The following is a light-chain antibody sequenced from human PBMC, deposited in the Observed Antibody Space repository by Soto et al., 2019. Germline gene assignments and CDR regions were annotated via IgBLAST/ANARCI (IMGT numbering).Light chain of an antibody. V-gene: IGKV3-20*01. CDR2: GAS. CDR1: QSVTSSY. J-gene: IGKJ3*01. CDR3: QQYGSSPVT. Sequence: EIVLTQSPGTLSLSPGERATLTCRASQSVTSSYLAWYQQKPGQAPRLLMYGASSRATGIPDRFSGSGSGTDFTLTSSRLEPEEFAVYYCQQYGSSPVTFGPGTKVDIK.